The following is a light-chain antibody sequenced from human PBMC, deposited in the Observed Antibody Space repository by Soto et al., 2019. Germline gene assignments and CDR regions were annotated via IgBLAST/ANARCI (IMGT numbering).Light chain of an antibody. J-gene: IGKJ4*01. CDR2: GAS. V-gene: IGKV3D-11*02. Sequence: EIVLTQSPGTLSLSPGERATLSCRASQSISSSNLAWYQQKPGQAPRLLLYGASNRATGIPARFSGSGPGTDFTLTISSLEPEDFAVYYCQQRSNWHGITFGGGTKV. CDR1: QSISSSN. CDR3: QQRSNWHGIT.